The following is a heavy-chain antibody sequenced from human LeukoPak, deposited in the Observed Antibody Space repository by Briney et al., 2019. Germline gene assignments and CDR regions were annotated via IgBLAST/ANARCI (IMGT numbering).Heavy chain of an antibody. V-gene: IGHV3-9*01. D-gene: IGHD3-10*01. CDR2: ISWNSGSI. CDR3: AKEAHLWFGSPFDY. Sequence: PGRSLRLSCAASGFTFDDYAMHWVRQAPGKGLEWVSGISWNSGSIGYADSVKGRFTISRDNAKNSLYLQMNSLRAEDTALYYCAKEAHLWFGSPFDYWGQGTLVTVSS. J-gene: IGHJ4*02. CDR1: GFTFDDYA.